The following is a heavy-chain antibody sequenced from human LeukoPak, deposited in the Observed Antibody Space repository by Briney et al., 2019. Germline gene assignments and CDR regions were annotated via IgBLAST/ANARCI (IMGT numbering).Heavy chain of an antibody. J-gene: IGHJ5*02. Sequence: GGSLRLSCAASGFTLSNYAMNRVRQAPGKGLEWVAVISYDGSNKYYADSVKGRFTISRDHSKNTLYLQMNSLRGEDTAVYYCARGAAGTYSWFDPWGQGTLVTVSS. CDR2: ISYDGSNK. CDR1: GFTLSNYA. CDR3: ARGAAGTYSWFDP. V-gene: IGHV3-30-3*01. D-gene: IGHD6-13*01.